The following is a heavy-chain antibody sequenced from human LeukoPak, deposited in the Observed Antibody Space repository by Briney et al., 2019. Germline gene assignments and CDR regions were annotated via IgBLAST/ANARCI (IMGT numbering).Heavy chain of an antibody. CDR1: GFTFSSYS. Sequence: GGSLRLSCAASGFTFSSYSMNWVRQAPGKGLEWVSSISSSSSYIYYADSVKGRFTISRDNSKNTLYLQMNSLRAEDTAVYYCAKARGATYGTYYFDYWGQGTLVTVSS. CDR2: ISSSSSYI. D-gene: IGHD4/OR15-4a*01. V-gene: IGHV3-21*04. CDR3: AKARGATYGTYYFDY. J-gene: IGHJ4*02.